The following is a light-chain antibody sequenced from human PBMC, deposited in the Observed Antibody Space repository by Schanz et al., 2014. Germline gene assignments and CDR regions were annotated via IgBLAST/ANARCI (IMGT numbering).Light chain of an antibody. CDR3: QQTYSTPPQST. V-gene: IGKV3-20*01. CDR2: GAS. J-gene: IGKJ2*01. CDR1: QSVSSSY. Sequence: EIVLTQSPGTLSLSPGERATLSCRASQSVSSSYLAWYQQKPGQAPRLLIYGASSRATGIPDRFSGSGSGTEFTLTISSLQSEDFATYYCQQTYSTPPQSTFGQGTKLEIK.